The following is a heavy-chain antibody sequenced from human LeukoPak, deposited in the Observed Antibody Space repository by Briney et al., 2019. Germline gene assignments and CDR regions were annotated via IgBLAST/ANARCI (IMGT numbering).Heavy chain of an antibody. CDR3: ARDLGSEQRKWLRSNFNYYYYGMDV. V-gene: IGHV1-46*01. J-gene: IGHJ6*02. Sequence: ASVKVSCKASGYTXTSYYMHWVRQAPGQGLEWMGIINPSGGSTSYAQKFQGRVTMTRDTSTSTVYMELSSLRSEDTAVYYCARDLGSEQRKWLRSNFNYYYYGMDVWGQGTTVTVSS. CDR2: INPSGGST. D-gene: IGHD5-12*01. CDR1: GYTXTSYY.